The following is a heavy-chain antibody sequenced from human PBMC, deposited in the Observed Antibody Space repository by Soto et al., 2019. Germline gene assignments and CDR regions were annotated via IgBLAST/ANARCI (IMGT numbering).Heavy chain of an antibody. D-gene: IGHD6-13*01. V-gene: IGHV1-69*01. CDR1: GGTFSSYA. J-gene: IGHJ5*02. CDR2: IIPIFGTA. CDR3: ARLGTPYYSSSWGNWFDP. Sequence: QVQLVQSGAEVKKPGSSVKVSCKASGGTFSSYAISWVRQAPGQGLEWMGGIIPIFGTANYAQKLQGRVTITADESTSTAYMELGSLRSEDTAVYYCARLGTPYYSSSWGNWFDPWGQGTLVTVSS.